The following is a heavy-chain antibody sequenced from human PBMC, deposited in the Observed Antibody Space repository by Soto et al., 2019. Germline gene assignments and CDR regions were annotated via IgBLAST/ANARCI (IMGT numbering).Heavy chain of an antibody. V-gene: IGHV3-23*01. CDR1: GFTFSNNA. Sequence: EVQLLESGGGLVQPGGSLRLSCAASGFTFSNNAMTWVRQAPGKGLEWVSIVSGDSATTYYADSVKGRFTVSRDNSKNTVYLQMNSLRAEDTAIYYCAKDNNWADPGWGQGTLVTVSS. J-gene: IGHJ4*02. D-gene: IGHD3-16*01. CDR2: VSGDSATT. CDR3: AKDNNWADPG.